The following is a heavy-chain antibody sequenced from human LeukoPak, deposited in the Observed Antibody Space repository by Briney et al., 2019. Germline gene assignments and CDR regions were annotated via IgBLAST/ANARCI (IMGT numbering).Heavy chain of an antibody. D-gene: IGHD4-17*01. J-gene: IGHJ3*02. CDR3: ARRPSYGDYVDAFDI. V-gene: IGHV4-39*01. CDR2: IYYSGTT. CDR1: GGSISSSYY. Sequence: SETLSLTCTVSGGSISSSYYWGGIRQPPGKGREWMGSIYYSGTTYYNPSLKSRVTISVDTSKNQFSLKLNSVTAADTAVYYCARRPSYGDYVDAFDIWGQGTMVTVSS.